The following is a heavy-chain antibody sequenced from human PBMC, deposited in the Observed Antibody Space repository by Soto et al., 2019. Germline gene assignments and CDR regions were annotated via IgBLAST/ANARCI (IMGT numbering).Heavy chain of an antibody. CDR1: GFTFSSYG. Sequence: QVQLVESGGGVVQPGRSLRLSCAASGFTFSSYGMHWVRQAPGKGLEWVAVISYDGSNKYYADSVKGRFTISRDNSKNTLYLQMNGLRAEDTAVYYCANPGGDYWGQGTLVTVSS. D-gene: IGHD2-8*02. J-gene: IGHJ4*02. V-gene: IGHV3-30*18. CDR3: ANPGGDY. CDR2: ISYDGSNK.